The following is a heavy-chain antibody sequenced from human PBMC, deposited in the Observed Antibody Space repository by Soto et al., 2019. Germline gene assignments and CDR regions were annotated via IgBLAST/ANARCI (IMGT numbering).Heavy chain of an antibody. V-gene: IGHV4-30-4*01. CDR1: GGSISSGGYY. CDR2: FYNSGSA. J-gene: IGHJ6*02. Sequence: SETLSLTCTVSGGSISSGGYYWSWIRQSPGKGLEWIGYFYNSGSAYYNPSLKSRVTISVDTSKNQFSLKLTSVTAADTAVFYCARYTFGHDREYHYAMDVWGQGTTVTVSS. CDR3: ARYTFGHDREYHYAMDV. D-gene: IGHD3-10*02.